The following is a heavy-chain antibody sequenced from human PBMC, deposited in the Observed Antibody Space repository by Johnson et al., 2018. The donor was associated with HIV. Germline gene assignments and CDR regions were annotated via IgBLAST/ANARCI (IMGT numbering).Heavy chain of an antibody. D-gene: IGHD3-3*01. Sequence: VQLVESGGGLVQPGRSLRLSCIASGFTFGDYAMNWVRQAPGKGLEWVGFIRSKAYGGTTEYAASVKGRFPITRDDSKSIVYLQMNRLKTEDTGVYYCTRGGITIFGVVDAFDIWGQGTMVTVSS. V-gene: IGHV3-49*04. CDR3: TRGGITIFGVVDAFDI. CDR2: IRSKAYGGTT. CDR1: GFTFGDYA. J-gene: IGHJ3*02.